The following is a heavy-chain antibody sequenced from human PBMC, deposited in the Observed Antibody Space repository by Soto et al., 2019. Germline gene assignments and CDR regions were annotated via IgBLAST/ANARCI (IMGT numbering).Heavy chain of an antibody. V-gene: IGHV4-34*01. CDR1: GGSFGAYY. Sequence: QVQLQQWGAGLLKPSETLSLTCAAYGGSFGAYYWTWIRQPPGKGLEWIGEINHSGRTNYNPSLESRVTISVDTSKNQFSLKLSSVTAADTAVYYWARGTNLRCFDWGQGTLVTVSS. J-gene: IGHJ4*02. CDR3: ARGTNLRCFD. D-gene: IGHD3-9*01. CDR2: INHSGRT.